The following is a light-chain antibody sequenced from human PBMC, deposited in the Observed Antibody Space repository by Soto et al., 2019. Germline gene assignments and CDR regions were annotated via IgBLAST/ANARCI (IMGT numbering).Light chain of an antibody. CDR1: QSISSY. CDR2: AGS. V-gene: IGKV1-39*01. CDR3: QQSYSTPRT. J-gene: IGKJ1*01. Sequence: DIQMTQSPSSLSASVGDGVTITCRASQSISSYLNWYQQKPGKAPKLLIYAGSSLQSGVPSRFSGSGSATDFTLAISSLQPEDVATYYCQQSYSTPRTFGQGTKVDIK.